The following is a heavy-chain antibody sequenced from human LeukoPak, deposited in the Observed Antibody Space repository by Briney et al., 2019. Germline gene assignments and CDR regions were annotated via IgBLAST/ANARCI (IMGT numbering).Heavy chain of an antibody. CDR1: GFTFSTYS. CDR2: IRYDGNNK. Sequence: GGSLRLSCVASGFTFSTYSMHWVRQAPGKGLEWVALIRYDGNNKYYADSVKGRFTISRDNAKNSLYLQMNSLRAEDTAVYYCARVGYSGSPGDYWGQGTLVTVSS. J-gene: IGHJ4*02. CDR3: ARVGYSGSPGDY. D-gene: IGHD1-26*01. V-gene: IGHV3-30*02.